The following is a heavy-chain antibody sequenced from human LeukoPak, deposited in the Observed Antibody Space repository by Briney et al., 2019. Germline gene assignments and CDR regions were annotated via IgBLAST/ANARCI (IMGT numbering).Heavy chain of an antibody. CDR2: ISYDGSNK. CDR1: GVTFSSYA. CDR3: ARDTRSKGAFDI. D-gene: IGHD6-6*01. V-gene: IGHV3-30*04. Sequence: GGSLRLSCAASGVTFSSYAMHWVRQAPGKGLEWVAVISYDGSNKYYADSVKGRFTISRDNSKNTLYLQMNSLRAEDTAVYYCARDTRSKGAFDIWGQGTMVTVSS. J-gene: IGHJ3*02.